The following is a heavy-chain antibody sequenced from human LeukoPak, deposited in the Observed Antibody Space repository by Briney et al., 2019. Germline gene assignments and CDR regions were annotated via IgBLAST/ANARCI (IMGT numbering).Heavy chain of an antibody. Sequence: SGGSLRLSCAASGFTFSSYAMHWVRQAPGKGLEYVSAISSNGGSTYYANSVKGRFTISRDDSKNTLYLQMGSLRAEDMAVYYCARVTGPRDYWGQGTLVTVSS. J-gene: IGHJ4*02. V-gene: IGHV3-64*01. CDR2: ISSNGGST. CDR1: GFTFSSYA. CDR3: ARVTGPRDY.